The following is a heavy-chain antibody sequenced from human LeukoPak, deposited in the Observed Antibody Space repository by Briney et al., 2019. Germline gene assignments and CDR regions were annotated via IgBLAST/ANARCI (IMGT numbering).Heavy chain of an antibody. J-gene: IGHJ3*02. D-gene: IGHD2-15*01. CDR3: ARGRTDIVVVVAATDLAFDI. Sequence: SETPSLTCTVSGGSISSYYWSWIRQPPGKGLEWIGYIYYSGSTNYNPSLKSRVTISVDTSKNQFSLKLSSVTAADTAVYYCARGRTDIVVVVAATDLAFDIWGQGTMVTVSS. CDR2: IYYSGST. CDR1: GGSISSYY. V-gene: IGHV4-59*01.